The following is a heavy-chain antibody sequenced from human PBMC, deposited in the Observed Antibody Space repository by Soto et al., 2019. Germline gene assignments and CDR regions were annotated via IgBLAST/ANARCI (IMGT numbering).Heavy chain of an antibody. J-gene: IGHJ6*02. D-gene: IGHD3-22*01. CDR2: ISGSGGST. CDR1: GFTFSSYA. V-gene: IGHV3-23*01. CDR3: AKARYYYDGSGYYYLYYCGMDV. Sequence: HGGSLRLSCAASGFTFSSYAMSWVRQAPGKRLEWVSAISGSGGSTYYADSVKGRFTISRDNSKNTLYLQMNSLRAEDTAVYYCAKARYYYDGSGYYYLYYCGMDVWGQGTTVTVSS.